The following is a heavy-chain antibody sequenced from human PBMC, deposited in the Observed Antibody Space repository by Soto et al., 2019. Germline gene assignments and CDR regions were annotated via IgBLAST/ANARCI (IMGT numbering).Heavy chain of an antibody. CDR2: IYHSGST. J-gene: IGHJ3*02. V-gene: IGHV4-30-2*01. Sequence: PSETLSLTCAVSGGSIGSAGYSSSWVLQPPEMGLELIRYIYHSGSTYYSPSLKSRVTISVDTSKNQFSLKLSSVTAADTAVYYCARFKYLTYYYDSSGYYPDAFDIWGQGTMVTVSS. D-gene: IGHD3-22*01. CDR1: GGSIGSAGYS. CDR3: ARFKYLTYYYDSSGYYPDAFDI.